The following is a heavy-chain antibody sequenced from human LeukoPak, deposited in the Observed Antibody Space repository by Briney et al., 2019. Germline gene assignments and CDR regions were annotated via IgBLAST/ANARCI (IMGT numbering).Heavy chain of an antibody. CDR2: INHSGST. CDR1: GGPFSDYY. J-gene: IGHJ4*02. D-gene: IGHD5-24*01. Sequence: SETLSLTCAVYGGPFSDYYWSWIRQPPGKGLEWIGKINHSGSTNYSPSLKSRVTISIDTSKNQFSLKLNSMTAADTAVYYCARGEGARDGYNYEGPFYFDYWGQGTLVTVSS. CDR3: ARGEGARDGYNYEGPFYFDY. V-gene: IGHV4-34*01.